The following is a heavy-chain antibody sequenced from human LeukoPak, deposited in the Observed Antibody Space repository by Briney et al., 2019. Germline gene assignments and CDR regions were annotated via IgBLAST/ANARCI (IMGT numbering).Heavy chain of an antibody. CDR3: LVAAAALGSQH. CDR2: INHSGST. V-gene: IGHV4-34*01. J-gene: IGHJ1*01. Sequence: SETLSLPCAVNGGSFTGLYWNWIRQPPGKGLEWIGEINHSGSTSYNPSLKSRATISVDTSRNQFSLKLSSMTAADTAVYYCLVAAAALGSQHWGQGTLVTVSS. D-gene: IGHD6-13*01. CDR1: GGSFTGLY.